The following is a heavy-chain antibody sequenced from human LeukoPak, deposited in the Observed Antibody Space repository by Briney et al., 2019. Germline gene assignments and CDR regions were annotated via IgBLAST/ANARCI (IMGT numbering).Heavy chain of an antibody. Sequence: PGGSLRLSCAASGFSFSKYWMHWVHQTLGEGLVWVSRIKEDGTYTSYADSVKGRFTISRDNARNTVFLQMNSLRAEDTAVYYCARDFDMGITPGDDFDFRGQGTLVTVSS. CDR1: GFSFSKYW. D-gene: IGHD3-9*01. J-gene: IGHJ4*02. V-gene: IGHV3-74*01. CDR2: IKEDGTYT. CDR3: ARDFDMGITPGDDFDF.